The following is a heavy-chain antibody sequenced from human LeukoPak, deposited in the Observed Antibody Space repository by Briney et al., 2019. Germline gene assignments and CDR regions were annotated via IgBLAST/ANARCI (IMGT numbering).Heavy chain of an antibody. J-gene: IGHJ5*02. CDR3: ARRVYCSSTSCYGWFDP. V-gene: IGHV4-39*01. CDR2: IYYSGST. D-gene: IGHD2-2*01. CDR1: GGSISSSGNY. Sequence: SEALSLTCTVSGGSISSSGNYWGWIRQPPGKGLEWIGSIYYSGSTYYNPSLKSRVTISADTTENQFSLKLSSATAADTAVYYCARRVYCSSTSCYGWFDPWGQGTLVTVSS.